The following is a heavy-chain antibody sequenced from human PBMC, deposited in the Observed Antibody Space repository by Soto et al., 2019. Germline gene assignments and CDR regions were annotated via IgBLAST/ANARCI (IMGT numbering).Heavy chain of an antibody. V-gene: IGHV1-46*01. D-gene: IGHD3-22*01. J-gene: IGHJ3*02. CDR3: ARFFTFFYYSSCYYDAFDI. Sequence: GASVKVSCKASGYTFTSYYMHWVRQAPGQGLEWMGIINPSGGSTSYAQKFQGRVTMTRDTSTSTVYMELSSLRSEDTAVYYCARFFTFFYYSSCYYDAFDIWGQGTMVTVSS. CDR1: GYTFTSYY. CDR2: INPSGGST.